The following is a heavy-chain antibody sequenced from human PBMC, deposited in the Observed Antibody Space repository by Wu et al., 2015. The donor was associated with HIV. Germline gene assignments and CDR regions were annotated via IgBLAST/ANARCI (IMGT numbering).Heavy chain of an antibody. V-gene: IGHV1-8*01. D-gene: IGHD3-10*01. J-gene: IGHJ6*02. CDR2: MNSNSGNT. CDR3: ATSYYGSGSYPTFYYYYAMDV. CDR1: GYTITTYD. Sequence: QVQLVQSGAEVKKPGASVKVSCQASGYTITTYDFNWVRQAPGQGLEWMGWMNSNSGNTGYAQKFQGRITITRNTYISTAYMELSSLRSEDTAVYYCATSYYGSGSYPTFYYYYAMDVWGQGTTVTVSS.